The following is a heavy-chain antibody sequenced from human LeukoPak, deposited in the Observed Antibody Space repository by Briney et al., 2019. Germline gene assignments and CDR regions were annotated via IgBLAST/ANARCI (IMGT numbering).Heavy chain of an antibody. CDR2: IYYSGST. J-gene: IGHJ4*02. D-gene: IGHD3-10*01. V-gene: IGHV4-39*01. Sequence: SETLSLTCSVSGRSISSSIYYWGWIRQPPGKGLEWIGSIYYSGSTYYNPSLKSRVTISVDTSKNQFSLKLRSVTAADTAVYYCARRLGGSGSYYYWGQGTLVTVSS. CDR3: ARRLGGSGSYYY. CDR1: GRSISSSIYY.